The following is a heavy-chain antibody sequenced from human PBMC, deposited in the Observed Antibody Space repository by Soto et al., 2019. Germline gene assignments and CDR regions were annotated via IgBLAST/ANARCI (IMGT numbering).Heavy chain of an antibody. CDR3: ASRRSSGYDLLYYGMDV. D-gene: IGHD5-12*01. J-gene: IGHJ6*02. V-gene: IGHV3-11*03. CDR2: ISSSSSYT. CDR1: GFTFSDYY. Sequence: GGSMRLSCAASGFTFSDYYVSWIRQAPGKGLEWVSYISSSSSYTNYADSVKGRFTISRDNAKNSLYLQMNSLRAEDTAVYYCASRRSSGYDLLYYGMDVWGQGTTVTVSS.